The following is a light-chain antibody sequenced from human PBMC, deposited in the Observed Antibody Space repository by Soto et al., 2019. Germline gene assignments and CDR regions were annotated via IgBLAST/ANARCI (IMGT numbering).Light chain of an antibody. CDR3: TSYASNSTLV. J-gene: IGLJ2*01. CDR1: SSDVGGYYD. CDR2: DVT. V-gene: IGLV2-14*03. Sequence: QSALTQPPSVSGSPGQSITISCTGTSSDVGGYYDVSWYQQHPGKAPKLMIYDVTNRPSGVAHRFSGSKSGNTASLTISGLQDDDEDDYYCTSYASNSTLVFGGGTKLTVL.